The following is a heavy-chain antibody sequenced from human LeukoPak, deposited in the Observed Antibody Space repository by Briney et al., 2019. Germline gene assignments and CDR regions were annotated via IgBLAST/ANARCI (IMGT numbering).Heavy chain of an antibody. CDR2: FIGSGGST. CDR3: PKEITLVRGGPW. D-gene: IGHD3-10*01. CDR1: AVTFSSYA. J-gene: IGHJ4*02. V-gene: IGHV3-23*01. Sequence: GGSLRLSCSAAAVTFSSYARIWCRRAPGKGLVWFSAFIGSGGSTYYSDSAKGRCIIFSDDSKNTLSLQMNSLTADDTAVYYCPKEITLVRGGPWWRQGPLVTVFS.